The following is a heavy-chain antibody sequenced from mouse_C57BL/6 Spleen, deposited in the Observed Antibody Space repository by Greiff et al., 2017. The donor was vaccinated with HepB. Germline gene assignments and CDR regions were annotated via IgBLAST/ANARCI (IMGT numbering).Heavy chain of an antibody. Sequence: QVQLKQSGAELVRPGASVTLSCKASGYTFTDYEMHWVKQTPVHGLEWIGAIDPETGGTAYNQKFKGKAILTADKSSSTAYMELRSLTSEDSAVYYCTRHYYGSSPASWFAYWGQGTLVTVSA. CDR1: GYTFTDYE. D-gene: IGHD1-1*01. V-gene: IGHV1-15*01. CDR3: TRHYYGSSPASWFAY. CDR2: IDPETGGT. J-gene: IGHJ3*01.